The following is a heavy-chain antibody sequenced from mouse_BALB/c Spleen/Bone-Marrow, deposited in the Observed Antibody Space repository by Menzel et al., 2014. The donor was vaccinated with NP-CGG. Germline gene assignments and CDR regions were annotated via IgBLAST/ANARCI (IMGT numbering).Heavy chain of an antibody. J-gene: IGHJ4*01. CDR2: IDPGRGSS. CDR1: GYTFTDYV. D-gene: IGHD1-1*02. V-gene: IGHV1-77*01. Sequence: VHLVESGPELVKPGASVKMSCKASGYTFTDYVISWVKQRTGQGLEWIGEIDPGRGSSFYNEKFKAKATLTADKSANTAYTQLSSLTSEDSAVYFCARDGSFAAMDYWGQGTSLTVSS. CDR3: ARDGSFAAMDY.